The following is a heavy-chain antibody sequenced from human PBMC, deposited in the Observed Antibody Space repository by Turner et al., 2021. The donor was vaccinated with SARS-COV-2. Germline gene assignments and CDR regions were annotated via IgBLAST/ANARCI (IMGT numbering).Heavy chain of an antibody. CDR3: ARLHTSSWYFDY. D-gene: IGHD6-13*01. J-gene: IGHJ4*02. CDR2: IKQDGSEK. Sequence: EVQLVESGGGLVQPGGSLRLSCAASGFTFSSYWMRWVRQAPGKGLEWVANIKQDGSEKYYVDYVKGRFTISRDNAKNSLYLQMNSLRAEDTAVYYCARLHTSSWYFDYWGQGTLVTVSS. CDR1: GFTFSSYW. V-gene: IGHV3-7*03.